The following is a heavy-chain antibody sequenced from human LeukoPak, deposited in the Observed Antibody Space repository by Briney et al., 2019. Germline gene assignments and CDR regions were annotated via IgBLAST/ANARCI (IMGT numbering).Heavy chain of an antibody. Sequence: SETLSLTCTVSGYSISSGYYWSWIRQPPGKGLEWIGYIYYSGSTYYNPSLKSRVTISVDTSKNQFSLKLSSVTAADTAVYYCARGGESADYWGQGTLVTVSS. CDR2: IYYSGST. CDR3: ARGGESADY. V-gene: IGHV4-30-4*08. CDR1: GYSISSGYY. J-gene: IGHJ4*02. D-gene: IGHD4-17*01.